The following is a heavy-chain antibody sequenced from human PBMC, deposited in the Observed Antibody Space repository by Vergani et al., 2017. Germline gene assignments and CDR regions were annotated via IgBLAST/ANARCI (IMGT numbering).Heavy chain of an antibody. D-gene: IGHD2-2*01. J-gene: IGHJ6*01. CDR3: VSGGLYARYHYGVDV. V-gene: IGHV1-69*12. CDR2: TIPAFGSI. Sequence: QVPVVQSGAEVKKPGSSVKVSCKASGGIFNDYGFSWVRQAPGQGLEWMGGTIPAFGSINYAQKFQDRVSMIADASTRTVYMALRSLRAEDTAVYYCVSGGLYARYHYGVDVGGRGTAVIVS. CDR1: GGIFNDYG.